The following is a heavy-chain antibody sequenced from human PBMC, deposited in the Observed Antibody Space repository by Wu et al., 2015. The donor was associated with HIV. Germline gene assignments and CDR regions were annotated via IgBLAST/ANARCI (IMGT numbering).Heavy chain of an antibody. Sequence: QVQLVQSGAEVKKPGASVTVSCRTSGYSFTAYYLHWVRQAPGQGLEWMGRLNPNSGGADYAQKFQGRVTMTRDTSVSTAYMDLSNLRLDDTAIYYCASGIQAGGANYWGQGTLVTVSS. CDR3: ASGIQAGGANY. D-gene: IGHD2-21*01. CDR2: LNPNSGGA. V-gene: IGHV1-2*02. CDR1: GYSFTAYY. J-gene: IGHJ4*02.